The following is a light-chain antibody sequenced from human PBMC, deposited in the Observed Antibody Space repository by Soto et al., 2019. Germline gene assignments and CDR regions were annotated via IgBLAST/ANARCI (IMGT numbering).Light chain of an antibody. CDR1: QNVNSN. V-gene: IGKV3-15*01. Sequence: EVMMTQSPATLSVAPGERATLSCMASQNVNSNVAWYQQKPGQAPRLLIYGASTRAAGIPARLSGSGFGTEFNLTLRSLQPDDFGVYYCPQYNNWWPVGQGNKVDI. J-gene: IGKJ1*01. CDR3: PQYNNWWP. CDR2: GAS.